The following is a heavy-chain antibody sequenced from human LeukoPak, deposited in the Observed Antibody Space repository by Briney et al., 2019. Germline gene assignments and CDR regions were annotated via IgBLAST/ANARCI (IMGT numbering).Heavy chain of an antibody. CDR2: ISGSGGST. V-gene: IGHV3-23*01. CDR1: GFTFSSYS. D-gene: IGHD2-15*01. Sequence: GGSLRLSCAASGFTFSSYSMNWVRQAPGKGLEWVSAISGSGGSTYYADSVKGRFTISRDNSKNTLYLQMNSLRAEDTAVYYCAKDLGYCSSGSCWGHAFDIWGQGTMVTVSS. CDR3: AKDLGYCSSGSCWGHAFDI. J-gene: IGHJ3*02.